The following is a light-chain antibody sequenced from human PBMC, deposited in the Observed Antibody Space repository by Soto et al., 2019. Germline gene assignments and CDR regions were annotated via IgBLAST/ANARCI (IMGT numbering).Light chain of an antibody. CDR1: NSNIGSHT. CDR3: ASWDDNLQV. Sequence: QSVLTQPPSASGTPGQRVTISCSGTNSNIGSHTVNWYQQLPGTAPKLLIYSNSQRPLGVPVRFSGSKSGTSASLAISGLQSEDEADYYCASWDDNLQVFGLGTKLTVL. CDR2: SNS. V-gene: IGLV1-44*01. J-gene: IGLJ1*01.